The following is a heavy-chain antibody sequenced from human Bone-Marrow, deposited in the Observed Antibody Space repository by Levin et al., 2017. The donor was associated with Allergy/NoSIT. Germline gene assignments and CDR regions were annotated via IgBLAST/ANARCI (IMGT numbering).Heavy chain of an antibody. D-gene: IGHD6-19*01. CDR3: ARGRGPVAGTGIGWFDP. J-gene: IGHJ5*02. CDR1: GGSISSSSYY. V-gene: IGHV4-39*01. Sequence: SQTLSLTCTVSGGSISSSSYYWGWIRQPPGKGLEWIGSIYYSGSTYYNPSLKSRVTISVDTSKNQFSLKLSSVTAADTAVYYCARGRGPVAGTGIGWFDPWGQGTLVTVSS. CDR2: IYYSGST.